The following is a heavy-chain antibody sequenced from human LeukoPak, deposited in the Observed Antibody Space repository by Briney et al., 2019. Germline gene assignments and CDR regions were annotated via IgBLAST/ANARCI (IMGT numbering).Heavy chain of an antibody. D-gene: IGHD4-11*01. V-gene: IGHV3-48*03. CDR1: GFTFNIYE. Sequence: GGSLRLSCAASGFTFNIYEMNWVRQAPGMGLEWVSYISSRGRTIYYIDSVKGRFTISRDNAKNSVFLQMNSLRAEDTAVYYCARGDFKGQGMTTVTTLDYWGQGTLVTVSS. J-gene: IGHJ4*02. CDR3: ARGDFKGQGMTTVTTLDY. CDR2: ISSRGRTI.